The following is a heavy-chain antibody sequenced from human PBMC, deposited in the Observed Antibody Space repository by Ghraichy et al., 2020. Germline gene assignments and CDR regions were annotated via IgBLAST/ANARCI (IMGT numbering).Heavy chain of an antibody. CDR1: GFTFASFS. J-gene: IGHJ6*02. D-gene: IGHD3-10*01. V-gene: IGHV3-23*01. CDR2: ISGSGGNT. Sequence: GESLNISCAASGFTFASFSMNWVRQAPGKGLEWVSDISGSGGNTYYADSVKGRFTISRDNSGNHLYLQMNNLGAEDTAVYYCSKDSTSWNYYSPFNYYGMDVWGQGNTVIVSS. CDR3: SKDSTSWNYYSPFNYYGMDV.